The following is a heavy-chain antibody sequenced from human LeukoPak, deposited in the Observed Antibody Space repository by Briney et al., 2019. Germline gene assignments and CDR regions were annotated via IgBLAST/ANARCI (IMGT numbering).Heavy chain of an antibody. CDR3: ARDGGRTVTSPYYYGMDV. V-gene: IGHV3-33*01. D-gene: IGHD4-11*01. CDR2: LWYDGSIK. Sequence: GRSLRLSCAASGFTFSSYGMHWVRQAPGKGLEWVAVLWYDGSIKYYADSVKGRFTISRDNSKNSLFLQMNSLRAEDTAVYYCARDGGRTVTSPYYYGMDVWGQGATVTVSS. J-gene: IGHJ6*02. CDR1: GFTFSSYG.